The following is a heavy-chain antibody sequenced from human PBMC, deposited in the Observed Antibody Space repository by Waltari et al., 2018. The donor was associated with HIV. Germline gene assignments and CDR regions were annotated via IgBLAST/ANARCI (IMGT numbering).Heavy chain of an antibody. Sequence: QVQLVQSGAEVKKPGASVKVSCKASGYTFTGYYMHWVRQAPGQGLEWMGWINPNSGGTNYAQKFQGRVTMTRDTSISTAYMELSRLRSDDTAMYYCARDTPDAYYYDTSGYWSWGQGTLVTVSS. CDR1: GYTFTGYY. CDR3: ARDTPDAYYYDTSGYWS. J-gene: IGHJ5*02. V-gene: IGHV1-2*02. D-gene: IGHD3-22*01. CDR2: INPNSGGT.